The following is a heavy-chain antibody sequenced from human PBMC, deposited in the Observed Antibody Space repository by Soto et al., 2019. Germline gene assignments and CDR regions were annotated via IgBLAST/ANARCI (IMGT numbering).Heavy chain of an antibody. Sequence: QVQLVQSGAEVKKPGSSVKVSCKASGGTFSSYTISRVRQAPGQGLEWMGRIIPILGIANYAQKFQGRVTITADKSTSTAYMELSSLRSEDTAVYYCARSDYQYYFDYWGQGTLVTVSS. CDR1: GGTFSSYT. V-gene: IGHV1-69*02. CDR2: IIPILGIA. CDR3: ARSDYQYYFDY. D-gene: IGHD4-17*01. J-gene: IGHJ4*02.